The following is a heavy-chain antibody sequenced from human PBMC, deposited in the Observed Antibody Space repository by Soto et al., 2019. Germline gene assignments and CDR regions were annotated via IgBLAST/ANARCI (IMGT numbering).Heavy chain of an antibody. Sequence: SETLSLTCAVSGYSISSGYYWGWIRQTPGKGLEWIASIYHSGSTYYNPPLKSRVTISVDTSKNQCSLKLTSVTAADTAVYYCARGAATVTPGWFDPWGQGIMVTVSS. D-gene: IGHD4-17*01. V-gene: IGHV4-38-2*01. CDR2: IYHSGST. CDR3: ARGAATVTPGWFDP. CDR1: GYSISSGYY. J-gene: IGHJ5*02.